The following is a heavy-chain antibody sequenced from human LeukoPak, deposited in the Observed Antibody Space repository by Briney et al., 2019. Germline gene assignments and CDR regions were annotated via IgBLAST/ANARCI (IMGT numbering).Heavy chain of an antibody. CDR1: GFSFSTSW. J-gene: IGHJ4*02. Sequence: PGGSLRLSCAASGFSFSTSWMHWVRHTPEKGLVWVSRINSDGSNTIYADSVKGRFTISRDNAKNTLFLQMNSLRAEDTAVYYCARDRDYTLDYWGQGTLVTVSS. D-gene: IGHD3-3*01. V-gene: IGHV3-74*01. CDR3: ARDRDYTLDY. CDR2: INSDGSNT.